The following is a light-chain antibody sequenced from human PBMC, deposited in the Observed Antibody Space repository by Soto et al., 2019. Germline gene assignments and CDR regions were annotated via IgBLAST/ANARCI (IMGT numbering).Light chain of an antibody. Sequence: QSVLTQQPSASGTPGQRVTISCSGSSPNIGSNNVNWYQQLPGTAPKLLIYSNNQRPSGVPDRFSGSKSVTSASLASSGLQSGGEADYYCAAWDDSLNGWVFGGGTKRTVL. CDR2: SNN. CDR1: SPNIGSNN. V-gene: IGLV1-44*01. J-gene: IGLJ3*02. CDR3: AAWDDSLNGWV.